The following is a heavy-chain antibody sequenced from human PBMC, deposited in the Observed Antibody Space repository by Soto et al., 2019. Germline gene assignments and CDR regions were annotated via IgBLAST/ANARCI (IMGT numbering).Heavy chain of an antibody. V-gene: IGHV3-23*01. CDR1: GFSFSDYG. J-gene: IGHJ5*02. Sequence: GGSLRLSCVASGFSFSDYGMGWVRQAPGKGLEWVSGISNDASRTYYADAVKGRFSISRDNSKDTLYLQMNGLRDDDTAVFYCEIRQQEVRYFGPWGQGTLVTVSS. D-gene: IGHD1-1*01. CDR3: EIRQQEVRYFGP. CDR2: ISNDASRT.